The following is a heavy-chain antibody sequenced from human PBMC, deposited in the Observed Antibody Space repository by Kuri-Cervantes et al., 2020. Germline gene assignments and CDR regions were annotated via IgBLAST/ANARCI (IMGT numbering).Heavy chain of an antibody. Sequence: GESLKISCAASGFTFRRYWMSWVRQAPGKGLEWVANIKEDGSEKYYVDSVEGRFTISRDNAENSLYLHMNSQRAEDTAVYYCARLKHYYDSSGYYYYYGMDVWGQGTTVTVSS. V-gene: IGHV3-7*01. CDR1: GFTFRRYW. J-gene: IGHJ6*02. D-gene: IGHD3-22*01. CDR2: IKEDGSEK. CDR3: ARLKHYYDSSGYYYYYGMDV.